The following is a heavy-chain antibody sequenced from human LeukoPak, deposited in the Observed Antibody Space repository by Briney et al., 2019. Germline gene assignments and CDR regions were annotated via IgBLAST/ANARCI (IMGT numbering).Heavy chain of an antibody. CDR3: ARYSYGSFDY. CDR2: IYYSGST. CDR1: DGSISSHY. J-gene: IGHJ4*02. Sequence: SETLSLTCTVSDGSISSHYWSWIRQPPGKGLEWIGYIYYSGSTNYNPSLKSRVTISVDTSKNQFSLKLSSVTAADTAVYYCARYSYGSFDYWGQGTLVTVSS. V-gene: IGHV4-59*11. D-gene: IGHD5-18*01.